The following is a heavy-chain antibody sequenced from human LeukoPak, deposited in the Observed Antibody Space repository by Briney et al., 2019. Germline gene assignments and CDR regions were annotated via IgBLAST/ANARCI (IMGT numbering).Heavy chain of an antibody. J-gene: IGHJ5*02. V-gene: IGHV4-34*01. CDR1: GGSFSAYY. D-gene: IGHD6-13*01. Sequence: PSETLSLTCTVHGGSFSAYYWSWIRQPPGKGLEWIGEINHSGTTNYNPSLKSRVTRSTDTSKNQFSLKLSSVTAADTAVYYCARAPGIAASTHNWFDPWGQGTLVTVSS. CDR3: ARAPGIAASTHNWFDP. CDR2: INHSGTT.